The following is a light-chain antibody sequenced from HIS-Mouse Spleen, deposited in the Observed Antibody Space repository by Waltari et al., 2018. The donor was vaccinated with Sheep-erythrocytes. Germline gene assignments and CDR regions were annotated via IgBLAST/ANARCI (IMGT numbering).Light chain of an antibody. CDR2: QDT. V-gene: IGLV3-1*01. Sequence: SSELTQPPSVSVSPGQTASITCSGDKLGDKYACWYQQKPGQSPVLVIYQDTKRPSGIPWRFSGSNSVNTATLTISGTQAMDEADYYCQAWDSSIVVFGGGTKLTVL. CDR1: KLGDKY. J-gene: IGLJ2*01. CDR3: QAWDSSIVV.